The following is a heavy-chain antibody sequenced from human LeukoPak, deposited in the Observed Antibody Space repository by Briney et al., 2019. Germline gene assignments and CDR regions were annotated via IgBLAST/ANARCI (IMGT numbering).Heavy chain of an antibody. CDR2: IIPIFGTA. CDR3: ARDRRFNGGNWEFDY. CDR1: GGTFSSYA. Sequence: GASVKVSCKASGGTFSSYAISWVRQAPGQGLEWMGGIIPIFGTANYAQKFQGRVTITADESTSTAYMELRRLRSEDTAVYYCARDRRFNGGNWEFDYWGQGTLVTVSS. V-gene: IGHV1-69*13. D-gene: IGHD4-23*01. J-gene: IGHJ4*02.